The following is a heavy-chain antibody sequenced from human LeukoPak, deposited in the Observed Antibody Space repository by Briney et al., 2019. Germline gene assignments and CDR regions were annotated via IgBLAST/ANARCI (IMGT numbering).Heavy chain of an antibody. CDR1: RYRFISNY. Sequence: GASVKVSGKASRYRFISNYILWVRQAPGLRPEWMGWMHPGNGNTRYAEKLQGRVTMTRDTSINPAYMDLSRLRYDDTAVYYCAREGSYCVGGDCYSFDFWGQGTLITVSS. CDR2: MHPGNGNT. V-gene: IGHV1-2*02. CDR3: AREGSYCVGGDCYSFDF. D-gene: IGHD2-21*02. J-gene: IGHJ4*02.